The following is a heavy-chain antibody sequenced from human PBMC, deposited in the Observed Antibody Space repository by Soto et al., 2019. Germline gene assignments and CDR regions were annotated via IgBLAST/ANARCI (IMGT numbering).Heavy chain of an antibody. Sequence: QVQLVESGGGVVQPGRSLRLSCAASGFTFSSYGMHWVRQAPGKGLEWVAFIWYDGSNEYYADSVKGRFTISRDNSKKTLYLQMNGLRGEDTAVYYCARGRQCSSTNCPNLGHNDYWSQGTLVTVSS. V-gene: IGHV3-33*01. J-gene: IGHJ4*02. CDR2: IWYDGSNE. CDR1: GFTFSSYG. CDR3: ARGRQCSSTNCPNLGHNDY. D-gene: IGHD2-2*01.